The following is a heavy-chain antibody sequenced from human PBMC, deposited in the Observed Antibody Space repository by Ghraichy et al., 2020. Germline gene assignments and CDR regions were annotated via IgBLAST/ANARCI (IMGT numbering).Heavy chain of an antibody. CDR1: GGSISSITYF. D-gene: IGHD4-23*01. CDR3: ARDLGGNTHIDY. Sequence: SETLSLTCTVSGGSISSITYFWGWIRQPPGKGLEWIGSLYYSGSTYYNPSLKSRVTISVDTSKNQFSLKLTSVTAADTAVYYCARDLGGNTHIDYWGQGTLVTVSS. V-gene: IGHV4-39*07. J-gene: IGHJ4*02. CDR2: LYYSGST.